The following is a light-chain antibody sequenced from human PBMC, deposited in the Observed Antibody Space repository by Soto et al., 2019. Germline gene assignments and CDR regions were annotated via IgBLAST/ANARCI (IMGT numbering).Light chain of an antibody. J-gene: IGLJ2*01. CDR1: SSDVGGYND. Sequence: QSVLTQHASVSGSPGRSITISCTGTSSDVGGYNDVSWYQQHPGKAPKLMIYDVSHRPSGVSNRFSGTKSGNTASLTISGLQAEDEADYYCSSYTSSSTVVFGGGTKLTVL. CDR3: SSYTSSSTVV. CDR2: DVS. V-gene: IGLV2-14*01.